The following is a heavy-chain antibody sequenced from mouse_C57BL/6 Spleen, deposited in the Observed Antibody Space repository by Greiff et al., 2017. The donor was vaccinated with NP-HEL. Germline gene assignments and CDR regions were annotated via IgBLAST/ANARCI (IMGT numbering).Heavy chain of an antibody. Sequence: EVKLMESGGGLVKPGGSLKLSCAASGFTFSSYAMSWVRQTPEKRLEWVATISDGGSYTYYPDNVKGRFTISRDNAKNNLYLQMSHLKSEDTARYYCARDKLRAMDYWGQGTSVTVSS. D-gene: IGHD1-1*01. CDR2: ISDGGSYT. J-gene: IGHJ4*01. CDR3: ARDKLRAMDY. CDR1: GFTFSSYA. V-gene: IGHV5-4*01.